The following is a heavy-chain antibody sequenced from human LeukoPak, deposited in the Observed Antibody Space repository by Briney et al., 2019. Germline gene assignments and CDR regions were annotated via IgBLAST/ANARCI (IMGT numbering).Heavy chain of an antibody. Sequence: GRSLRLSCAASGFTFSSYAMHWVRQAPGKGLEWVAVISYGGSNKYYADSVKGRFTISRDNSKNTLYLRMNSLRAEDTAVYYCARGGDGYCSGGSCLYYWFDPWGQGTLVTVSS. CDR3: ARGGDGYCSGGSCLYYWFDP. CDR2: ISYGGSNK. V-gene: IGHV3-30-3*01. J-gene: IGHJ5*02. CDR1: GFTFSSYA. D-gene: IGHD2-15*01.